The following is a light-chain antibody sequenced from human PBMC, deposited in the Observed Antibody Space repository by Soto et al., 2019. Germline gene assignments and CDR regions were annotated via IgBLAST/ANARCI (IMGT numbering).Light chain of an antibody. V-gene: IGKV3-11*01. CDR1: QSVSSS. J-gene: IGKJ4*01. CDR3: QQRSSWPLT. CDR2: DAS. Sequence: EIVLTQSPATLSLSPGERATLSCGASQSVSSSLAWYQQKPGQAPRLLIYDASNRATGIPARFSGSGSGTDFTLTISSLEPEDFAVSYCQQRSSWPLTFGGGTKVDIK.